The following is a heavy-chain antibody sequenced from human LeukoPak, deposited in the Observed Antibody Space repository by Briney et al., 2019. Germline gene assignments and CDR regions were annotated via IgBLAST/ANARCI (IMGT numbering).Heavy chain of an antibody. Sequence: ASVKVSCKASGYTSTSYGISWVRQAPGQGLEWMGWISAYNGNTNYAQKLQGRVTMTTDTSTSTAYMELRSLRSEDTAVYYCCIVVVPAAIFGSEDAYYYYMDVWGKGTTVTISS. V-gene: IGHV1-18*01. CDR3: CIVVVPAAIFGSEDAYYYYMDV. CDR1: GYTSTSYG. J-gene: IGHJ6*03. CDR2: ISAYNGNT. D-gene: IGHD2-2*01.